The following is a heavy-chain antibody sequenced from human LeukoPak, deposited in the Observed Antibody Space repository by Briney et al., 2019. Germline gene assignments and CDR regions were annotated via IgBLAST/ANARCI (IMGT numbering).Heavy chain of an antibody. D-gene: IGHD5-12*01. CDR1: GFTFSSYA. J-gene: IGHJ4*02. CDR3: ANIPSGYGGYERGYYFDY. CDR2: MSGSGGDT. V-gene: IGHV3-23*01. Sequence: GGSLRLSCAASGFTFSSYAMSWVRQAPGKGLEWVSTMSGSGGDTYYADSVQGRFTISRDNSKNTLYLQMNSLRAEDTALYYCANIPSGYGGYERGYYFDYWAREPWSPSPQ.